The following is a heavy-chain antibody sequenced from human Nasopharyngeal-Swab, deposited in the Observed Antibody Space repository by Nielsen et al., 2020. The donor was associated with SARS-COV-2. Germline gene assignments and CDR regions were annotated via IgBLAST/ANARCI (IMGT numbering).Heavy chain of an antibody. Sequence: GESLKISCAASGFIFSASATHWVRQASGKGLEWVGRIGDKDRNYATTYGASVQGRFTISRDDSKNTAFLQMDSLKTEDTALYYCTTDFYFDYWGQGTLVTVSS. V-gene: IGHV3-73*01. CDR3: TTDFYFDY. CDR2: IGDKDRNYAT. J-gene: IGHJ4*02. CDR1: GFIFSASA.